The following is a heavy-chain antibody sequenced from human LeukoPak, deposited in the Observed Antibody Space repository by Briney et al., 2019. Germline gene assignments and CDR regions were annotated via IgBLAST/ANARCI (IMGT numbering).Heavy chain of an antibody. V-gene: IGHV1-69*13. CDR3: VRDYDILTGRTYRLDY. D-gene: IGHD3-9*01. J-gene: IGHJ4*02. Sequence: SVKVSCKASGYTFTSYYMHWVRQAPGQGLEWMGGIIPIFGTANYAQKFQGRVTITADESTSTAYMELSSLRSEDTAVYYCVRDYDILTGRTYRLDYWGQGTLVTVSS. CDR1: GYTFTSYY. CDR2: IIPIFGTA.